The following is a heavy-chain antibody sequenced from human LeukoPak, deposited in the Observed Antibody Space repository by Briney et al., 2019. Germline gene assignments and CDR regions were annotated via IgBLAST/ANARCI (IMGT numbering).Heavy chain of an antibody. CDR3: ARDRDGYNLAQDY. J-gene: IGHJ4*02. D-gene: IGHD5-24*01. Sequence: GGSLRLSCAASGFTFSSYGMHWVRQAPGKGLEWVAVIWYDGSNKYYADSVEGRFTISRDNSKNTLYLQMNSLRAEDTAVYYCARDRDGYNLAQDYWGQGTLVTVSS. CDR2: IWYDGSNK. CDR1: GFTFSSYG. V-gene: IGHV3-33*01.